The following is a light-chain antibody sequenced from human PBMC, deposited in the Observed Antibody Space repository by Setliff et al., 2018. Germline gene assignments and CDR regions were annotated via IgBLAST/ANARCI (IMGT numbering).Light chain of an antibody. CDR3: TSYTSTFNYV. J-gene: IGLJ1*01. CDR1: TSDVGGYNY. V-gene: IGLV2-14*01. Sequence: QSVLTQPASVSGSPGQSNTISCTGTTSDVGGYNYVSWYQQHPGKAPKLMIYDVTNRPSGVSNRFSGSKSGNTASLTISGLQAEDEADYYCTSYTSTFNYVFGTGTKVTVL. CDR2: DVT.